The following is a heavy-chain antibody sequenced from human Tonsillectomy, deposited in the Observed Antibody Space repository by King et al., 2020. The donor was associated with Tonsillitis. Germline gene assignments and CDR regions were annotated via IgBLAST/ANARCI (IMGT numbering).Heavy chain of an antibody. Sequence: VQLVESGGGVVQPGRSLRLSCAASGFTFSSYGMHWVRQAPGKGLEWVAVISDDGSIKYYADSVKGRFTISRDNSKNTLYLQMNSLRTEDTAVYYCAKSLRTPDFWGQGTLVTVSS. CDR3: AKSLRTPDF. D-gene: IGHD1-14*01. CDR2: ISDDGSIK. J-gene: IGHJ1*01. V-gene: IGHV3-30*18. CDR1: GFTFSSYG.